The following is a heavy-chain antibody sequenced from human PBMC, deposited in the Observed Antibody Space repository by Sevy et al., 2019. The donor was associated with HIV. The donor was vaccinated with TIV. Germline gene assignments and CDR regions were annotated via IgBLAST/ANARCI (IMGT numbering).Heavy chain of an antibody. CDR3: ARGGRDYDYVWGSYRYASYYFDY. CDR1: GGSFSGYY. V-gene: IGHV4-34*01. CDR2: INHSGST. D-gene: IGHD3-16*02. Sequence: SKTLSLTCAVYGGSFSGYYWSWIRQPPGKGLEWIGEINHSGSTNYNPSLKSRVTISVDTSKNQFSLKLSSVTAADTAVYYCARGGRDYDYVWGSYRYASYYFDYWGQGTLVTVSS. J-gene: IGHJ4*02.